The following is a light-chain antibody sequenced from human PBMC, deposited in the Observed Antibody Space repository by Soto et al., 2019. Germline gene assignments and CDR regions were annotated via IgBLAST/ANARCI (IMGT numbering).Light chain of an antibody. Sequence: QSALTQPASVSGSPGQSITISCTGPSSDVGGYNYVSWYQQHPGKAPKLMIYEVSNRPSGVSNRFSGSKSGNTASLTISGLQAEDEADYYCSSYTSRSTLDYVFGSGTKLTVL. V-gene: IGLV2-14*01. J-gene: IGLJ1*01. CDR3: SSYTSRSTLDYV. CDR1: SSDVGGYNY. CDR2: EVS.